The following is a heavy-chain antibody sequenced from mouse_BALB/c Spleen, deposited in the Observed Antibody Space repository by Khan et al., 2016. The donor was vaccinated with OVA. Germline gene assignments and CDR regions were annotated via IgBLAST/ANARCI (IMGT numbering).Heavy chain of an antibody. V-gene: IGHV1S81*02. CDR3: ARINTIGATYFDD. Sequence: QVQLQQSGAELVKAGASVKMSCKASGYTFTSYWMHWVKQRLGQGLEWFAEINPTNGRTNYNEKFKGKATLTVDKSSSTAYMQLSGPTSEDTAVYCGARINTIGATYFDDWGQGTTLTVSS. J-gene: IGHJ2*01. CDR1: GYTFTSYW. D-gene: IGHD1-1*01. CDR2: INPTNGRT.